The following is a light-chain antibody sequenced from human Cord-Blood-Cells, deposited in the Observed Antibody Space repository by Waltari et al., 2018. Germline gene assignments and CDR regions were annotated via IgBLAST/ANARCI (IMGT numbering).Light chain of an antibody. CDR3: QQYSSSTYS. CDR1: QSVSSSY. J-gene: IGKJ2*03. CDR2: GAS. Sequence: EIVLTQSPGPLSLSPGERATLSCRASQSVSSSYLAWYQQKPGQAPRLLIYGASSRATGIPDRFSGSGSGTDFTLTISRLEPEDFAVYYCQQYSSSTYSFGQGTKLEIK. V-gene: IGKV3-20*01.